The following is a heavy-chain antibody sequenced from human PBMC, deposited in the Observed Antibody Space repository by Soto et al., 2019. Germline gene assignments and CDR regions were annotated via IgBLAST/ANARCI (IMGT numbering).Heavy chain of an antibody. Sequence: SETLSLTCTVSGGSISSYYWSWIRQPPGKGLEWIGYIYYSGSTNYNPSLKSRVTISVDTSKNQFSLKLSSVTAADTAVYYCARSSIAARGLPDYWGQGTLVTVSS. CDR3: ARSSIAARGLPDY. CDR2: IYYSGST. J-gene: IGHJ4*02. D-gene: IGHD6-6*01. V-gene: IGHV4-59*01. CDR1: GGSISSYY.